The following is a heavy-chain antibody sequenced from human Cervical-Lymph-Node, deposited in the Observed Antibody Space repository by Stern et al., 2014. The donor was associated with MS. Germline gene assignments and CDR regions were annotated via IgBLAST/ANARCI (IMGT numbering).Heavy chain of an antibody. CDR2: NSAYNGNA. CDR3: ARGLLGSENAFDI. Sequence: VQLVQSGAEVKKPGASVKVSCTASGYTFSSYGISWVRQAPGQGLEWMGLNSAYNGNANYAQKLQVRVNMTTDKSTSTADVELRRQRSDDTAVYYCARGLLGSENAFDIWGQGTMVTVSS. J-gene: IGHJ3*02. V-gene: IGHV1-18*01. CDR1: GYTFSSYG. D-gene: IGHD2-15*01.